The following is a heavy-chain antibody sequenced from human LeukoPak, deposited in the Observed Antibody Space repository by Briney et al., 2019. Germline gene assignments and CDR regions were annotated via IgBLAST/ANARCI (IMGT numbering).Heavy chain of an antibody. J-gene: IGHJ4*02. V-gene: IGHV1-3*01. CDR1: GYTFTSYA. CDR2: INAGNGNT. CDR3: AYSYDSSGYGDY. Sequence: ASVKVSCKASGYTFTSYAMHWVRQAPGQRLEWMGWINAGNGNTKYSQKFQGRVTITRDTSASTAYMELSSLRSEDTAVYYCAYSYDSSGYGDYWGQGTLVTVSS. D-gene: IGHD3-22*01.